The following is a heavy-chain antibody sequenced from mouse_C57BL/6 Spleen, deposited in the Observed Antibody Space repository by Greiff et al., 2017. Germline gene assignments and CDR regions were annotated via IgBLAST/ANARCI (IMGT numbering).Heavy chain of an antibody. CDR1: GFSLTSYG. J-gene: IGHJ4*01. Sequence: VKLVESGPGLVAPSQSLSITCTVSGFSLTSYGVSWVRQPPGKGLEWLGVIWGDGSTNYHSALISRLSISKDNSKSQVFLKLSSLQTDDTATYYCAKPYDGYPRFYAMDYWGQGASVTVSS. CDR2: IWGDGST. D-gene: IGHD2-2*01. V-gene: IGHV2-3*01. CDR3: AKPYDGYPRFYAMDY.